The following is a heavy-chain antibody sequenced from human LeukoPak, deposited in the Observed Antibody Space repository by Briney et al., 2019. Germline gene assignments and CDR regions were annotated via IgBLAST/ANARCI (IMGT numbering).Heavy chain of an antibody. D-gene: IGHD2-8*01. V-gene: IGHV3-23*01. CDR3: AKQSYARFLGE. CDR1: GFPFSDFS. J-gene: IGHJ4*02. CDR2: TNSGGSST. Sequence: GGSLRLSCATSGFPFSDFSMSWVRQAPGKGLEWISTTNSGGSSTDYAESVKGRFTISRDNSKNTLYLQMSSLRVEDTAMYYCAKQSYARFLGEGGPGTLVTVSS.